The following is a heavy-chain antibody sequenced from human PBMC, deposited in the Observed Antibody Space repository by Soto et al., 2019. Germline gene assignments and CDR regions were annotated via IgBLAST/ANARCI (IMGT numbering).Heavy chain of an antibody. J-gene: IGHJ6*02. D-gene: IGHD6-13*01. Sequence: QVQLVQSGAEVKKPGSSVKVSCKASGGTFSSYAISWVRQAPGQGLEWMGGIIPIFGTANYAQKFQGRVTITADESMSTAYMELSSLRSEDTAVYYCATPGIAAHLAYYGMDVWGQGTTVTVSS. CDR1: GGTFSSYA. CDR3: ATPGIAAHLAYYGMDV. V-gene: IGHV1-69*01. CDR2: IIPIFGTA.